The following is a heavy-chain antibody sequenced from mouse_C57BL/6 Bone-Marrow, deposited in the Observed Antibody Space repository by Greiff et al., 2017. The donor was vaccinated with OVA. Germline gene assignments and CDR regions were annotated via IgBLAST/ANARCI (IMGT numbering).Heavy chain of an antibody. CDR1: GYTFTDYY. Sequence: VKLQESGAELVRPGASVKLSCKASGYTFTDYYINWVKQRPGQGLEWIARIYPGSGNTYYNEKFKGKATLTAEKSSSTAYMQLSSLTSEDSAVYFCSRAYYYCSSYDAMDYWGQGTSVTVSS. J-gene: IGHJ4*01. CDR2: IYPGSGNT. V-gene: IGHV1-76*01. CDR3: SRAYYYCSSYDAMDY. D-gene: IGHD1-1*01.